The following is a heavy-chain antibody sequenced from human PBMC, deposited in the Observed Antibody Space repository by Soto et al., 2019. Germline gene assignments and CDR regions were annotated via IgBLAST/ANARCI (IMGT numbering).Heavy chain of an antibody. V-gene: IGHV4-31*03. D-gene: IGHD3-22*01. Sequence: QVQLQESGPGLAKPSQTLSLTCTVSGASLSSGGYYWTWIRQVPGKALEWIGYIFHTGTTFYNPSLKSRVVMSIEKSDNQFSLNLRSVTAADTAVYYCARGLGYDSNGRVLAAFDVWGQGTMVTVSS. CDR1: GASLSSGGYY. J-gene: IGHJ3*01. CDR2: IFHTGTT. CDR3: ARGLGYDSNGRVLAAFDV.